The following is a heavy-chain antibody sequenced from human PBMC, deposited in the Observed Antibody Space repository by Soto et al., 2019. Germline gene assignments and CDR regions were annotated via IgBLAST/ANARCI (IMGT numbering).Heavy chain of an antibody. J-gene: IGHJ4*02. V-gene: IGHV4-59*01. CDR2: IYYIGST. CDR1: GGSISSYY. CDR3: ARDWVFDY. D-gene: IGHD7-27*01. Sequence: QVQLQESGPGLVKPSETLSLTCTVSGGSISSYYWSCIRQPPGKVLEWIGYIYYIGSTNYNPSLTSRVTISVDTSKNQFSLRLSSVTAADPAVYYCARDWVFDYWGQGTLVTVSS.